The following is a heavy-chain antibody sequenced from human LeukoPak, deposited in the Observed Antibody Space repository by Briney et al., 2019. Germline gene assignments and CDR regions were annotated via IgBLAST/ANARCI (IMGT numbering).Heavy chain of an antibody. CDR2: IIPIFGTA. J-gene: IGHJ1*01. CDR3: ATSYDFWSGYYVRH. V-gene: IGHV1-69*13. Sequence: SVKVSCKASGGTFSSYAISWVRQAPGQGLEWMGGIIPIFGTANYAQKFQGRVTITADESTSTAYMELSSLRSEDTAVYYCATSYDFWSGYYVRHWGQGTLVTVPS. CDR1: GGTFSSYA. D-gene: IGHD3-3*01.